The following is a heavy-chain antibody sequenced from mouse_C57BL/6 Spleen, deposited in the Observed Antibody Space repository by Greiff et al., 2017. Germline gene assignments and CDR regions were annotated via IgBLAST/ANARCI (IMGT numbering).Heavy chain of an antibody. CDR1: GYSFTDYN. D-gene: IGHD1-2*01. Sequence: VQLQQSGPELVKPGASVKISCKASGYSFTDYNMNWVQQSNGKSLEWIGVINPNYGTTSYNQNFKGKATLTVDQSSSTAYMQLNSLTSEDSAVYYCARYGYGGGYFDVWGTGTTVTVSS. J-gene: IGHJ1*03. CDR3: ARYGYGGGYFDV. V-gene: IGHV1-39*01. CDR2: INPNYGTT.